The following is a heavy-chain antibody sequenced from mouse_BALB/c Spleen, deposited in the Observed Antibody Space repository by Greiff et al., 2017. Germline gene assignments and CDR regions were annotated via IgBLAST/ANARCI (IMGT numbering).Heavy chain of an antibody. CDR3: ARSGDYGYFDY. Sequence: EVQGVESGPGLVKPSQSLSLTCTVTGYSITSDYAWNWIRQFPGNKLEWMGYISYSGSTSYNPSLKSRISITRDTSKNQFFLQLNSVTTEDTATYYCARSGDYGYFDYWGQGTTLTVSS. CDR2: ISYSGST. V-gene: IGHV3-2*02. J-gene: IGHJ2*01. D-gene: IGHD1-1*01. CDR1: GYSITSDYA.